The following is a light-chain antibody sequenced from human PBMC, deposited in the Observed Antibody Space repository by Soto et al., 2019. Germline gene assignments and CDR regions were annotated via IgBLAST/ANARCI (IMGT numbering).Light chain of an antibody. V-gene: IGKV3-20*01. Sequence: EILLTQSPGSLSVFQGERASLSCRASQNVNNRLAWYQQKAGQAPRLLISGASSRATGIPDRFSGSGSGTDFTLTISRLESDDFALYYCQQYDEGTPITFGQGTRLEIK. CDR3: QQYDEGTPIT. CDR1: QNVNNR. CDR2: GAS. J-gene: IGKJ5*01.